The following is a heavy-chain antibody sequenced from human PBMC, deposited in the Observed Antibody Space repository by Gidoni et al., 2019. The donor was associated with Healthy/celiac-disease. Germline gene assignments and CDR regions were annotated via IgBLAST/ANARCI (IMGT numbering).Heavy chain of an antibody. D-gene: IGHD6-13*01. J-gene: IGHJ4*02. V-gene: IGHV3-7*01. CDR2: IKQDGSEK. Sequence: EVQLVESVGGLVQPGGSLNLSCAAYGFTFSIYWMSWVRQAPGKGLEWVANIKQDGSEKYYGDSVKGRFTISRDNAKNSLYLQMNSLRAEDTAVYYCARDSIAADFDYWGQGTLVTVSS. CDR1: GFTFSIYW. CDR3: ARDSIAADFDY.